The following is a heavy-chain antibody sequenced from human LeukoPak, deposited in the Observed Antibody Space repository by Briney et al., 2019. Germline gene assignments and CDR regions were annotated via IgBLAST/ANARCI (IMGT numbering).Heavy chain of an antibody. CDR1: GFSVSTSGVC. CDR3: AHKLPSNSWSYYYDY. Sequence: ESGPTLVNPTQTLTLTCTFSGFSVSTSGVCVGWIRQPPGKALEWLAVIYWDDDKRYSPSLKSRLTITKDTSKNQVVLTMTNMDPVDTATYYCAHKLPSNSWSYYYDYWGQGTLVTVSS. D-gene: IGHD6-13*01. CDR2: IYWDDDK. J-gene: IGHJ4*02. V-gene: IGHV2-5*02.